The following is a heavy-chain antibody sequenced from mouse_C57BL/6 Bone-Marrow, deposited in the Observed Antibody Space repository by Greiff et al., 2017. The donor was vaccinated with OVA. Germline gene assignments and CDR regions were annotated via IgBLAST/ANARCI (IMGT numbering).Heavy chain of an antibody. CDR1: GFTFSDYG. D-gene: IGHD2-5*01. J-gene: IGHJ4*01. Sequence: EVMLVESGGGLVKPGGSLKLSCAASGFTFSDYGMHWVRQAPEKGLEWVAYFSSGSSTIYYAATVKGRFPISRDNAKHTLFLQMTRLRSEDTAMYYCARPYSNYQDAMDYWGQGTSVTVSS. V-gene: IGHV5-17*01. CDR2: FSSGSSTI. CDR3: ARPYSNYQDAMDY.